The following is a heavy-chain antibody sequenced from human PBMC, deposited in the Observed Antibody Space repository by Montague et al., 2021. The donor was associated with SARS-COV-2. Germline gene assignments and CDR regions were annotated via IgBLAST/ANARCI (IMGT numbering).Heavy chain of an antibody. CDR2: ISYDGSKK. Sequence: SLRLSCAASRFTFNTYTMHWVRQAPGKGLQWVAVISYDGSKKYYIDSVKGRFTIFRDNSRNTLSLQMNSLRSEDSAVYYCARDGSGYASNYFYVMDVWGQGTMVTVSS. D-gene: IGHD3-22*01. V-gene: IGHV3-30*04. CDR1: RFTFNTYT. J-gene: IGHJ6*02. CDR3: ARDGSGYASNYFYVMDV.